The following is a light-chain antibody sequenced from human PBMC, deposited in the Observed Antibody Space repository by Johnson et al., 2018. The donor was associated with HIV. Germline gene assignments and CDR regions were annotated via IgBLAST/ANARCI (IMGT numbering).Light chain of an antibody. CDR2: DNN. J-gene: IGLJ1*01. V-gene: IGLV1-51*01. CDR3: GTWDSSLSALYV. CDR1: NIGNNY. Sequence: NIGNNYVSWYQQLPGTAPKLLIYDNNKRPSGIPGRFSSSKSGTSATLGITGLQTGDEADYYCGTWDSSLSALYVFGTGTKVTVL.